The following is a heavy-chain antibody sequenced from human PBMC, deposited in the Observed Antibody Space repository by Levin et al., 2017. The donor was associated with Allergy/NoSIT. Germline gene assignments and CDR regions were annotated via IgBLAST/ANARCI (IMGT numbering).Heavy chain of an antibody. D-gene: IGHD3-22*01. J-gene: IGHJ3*02. CDR3: ARDSRYYYDRRNGECAFDI. CDR1: GFTFSSYS. Sequence: LTGGSLRLSCAASGFTFSSYSMNWVRQAPGKGLEWVSYISSSSSTIYYADSVKGRFTISRDNAKNSLYLQMNSLRDEDTAVYYCARDSRYYYDRRNGECAFDIWGQGTMVTVSS. V-gene: IGHV3-48*02. CDR2: ISSSSSTI.